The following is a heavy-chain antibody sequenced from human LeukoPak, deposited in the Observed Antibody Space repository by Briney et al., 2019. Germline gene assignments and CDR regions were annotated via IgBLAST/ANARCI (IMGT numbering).Heavy chain of an antibody. CDR3: AKWKYSNSGIDDY. J-gene: IGHJ4*02. CDR1: GFTFSSYA. D-gene: IGHD6-6*01. Sequence: GGSLRLSCVASGFTFSSYAMSWVRQVPGKGLEWVSVISGSGDNTYYADSVKGRFTISRDNSKNMLYLQMNSLRAEDTAVYYCAKWKYSNSGIDDYWGQGTLVTVSS. V-gene: IGHV3-23*01. CDR2: ISGSGDNT.